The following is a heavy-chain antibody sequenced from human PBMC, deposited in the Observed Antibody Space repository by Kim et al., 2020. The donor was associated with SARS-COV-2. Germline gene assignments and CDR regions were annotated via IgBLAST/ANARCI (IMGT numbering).Heavy chain of an antibody. CDR2: ISNDGSST. CDR1: GFTFSTYY. V-gene: IGHV3-74*01. Sequence: GGSLRLSCAASGFTFSTYYMDWVRQAPGKGLVWVSRISNDGSSTTYADSVRGRFTSSRDNAKNTLYLQMNSLRVEDTAVYYCATDLGRPAGIWGQGTLVTVSS. D-gene: IGHD7-27*01. CDR3: ATDLGRPAGI. J-gene: IGHJ4*02.